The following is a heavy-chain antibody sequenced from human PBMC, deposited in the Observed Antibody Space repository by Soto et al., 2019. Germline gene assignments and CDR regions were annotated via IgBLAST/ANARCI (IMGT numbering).Heavy chain of an antibody. Sequence: PGGSLRLSCAASGFTFSSYAMHWVRQAPGKGLEWVAVISYDGGNKYYADSVKGRFTISRDNSKNTLYLQMNSLRAEDTAVYYCARDRSSSFYFDYWGQGTLVTVSS. J-gene: IGHJ4*02. CDR3: ARDRSSSFYFDY. D-gene: IGHD6-6*01. V-gene: IGHV3-30-3*01. CDR2: ISYDGGNK. CDR1: GFTFSSYA.